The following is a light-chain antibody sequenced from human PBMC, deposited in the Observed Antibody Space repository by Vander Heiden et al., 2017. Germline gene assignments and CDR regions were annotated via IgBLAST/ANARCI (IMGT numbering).Light chain of an antibody. CDR2: DAS. V-gene: IGKV1-5*01. CDR3: QQDNSSSIT. J-gene: IGKJ4*01. Sequence: DIQMTQSPSTLSASVGDRVTITCRASQSISSWLAWYQQKPGKAPKLLIYDASSLESGVPSRFSGSGSGTEFTLTISSLQPDDFATYYCQQDNSSSITFGGGTKVDIK. CDR1: QSISSW.